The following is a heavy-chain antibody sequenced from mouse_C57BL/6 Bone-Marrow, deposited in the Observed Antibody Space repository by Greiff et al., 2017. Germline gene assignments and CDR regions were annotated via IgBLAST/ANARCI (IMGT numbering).Heavy chain of an antibody. CDR2: IWSGGRP. Sequence: VKLVESGPGLVQPSQSLSITCTVSGFSLTSYGVHWVRQSPGKGLEWLGVIWSGGRPDYNAAFISRLSISKDNSKSQVFFKMNSLQADDTAIYYCARVPHYYGSSLYYAMDYWGQGTSVTVSS. D-gene: IGHD1-1*01. J-gene: IGHJ4*01. V-gene: IGHV2-2*01. CDR1: GFSLTSYG. CDR3: ARVPHYYGSSLYYAMDY.